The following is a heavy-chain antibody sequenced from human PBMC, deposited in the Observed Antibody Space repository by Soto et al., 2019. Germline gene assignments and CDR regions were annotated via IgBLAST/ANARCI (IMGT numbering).Heavy chain of an antibody. V-gene: IGHV3-30*18. Sequence: QVQLVESGGGVVQPGRSLRLSCAASGFTFSSYGMHWVRQAPGKGLEWVAVISYDGSNKYYADSVKGRFTISRDNSKNTLYLQMNSLRAEDTAEYYCAKDGTHYGDYVGYWGQGTLVTVSS. D-gene: IGHD4-17*01. CDR1: GFTFSSYG. J-gene: IGHJ4*02. CDR2: ISYDGSNK. CDR3: AKDGTHYGDYVGY.